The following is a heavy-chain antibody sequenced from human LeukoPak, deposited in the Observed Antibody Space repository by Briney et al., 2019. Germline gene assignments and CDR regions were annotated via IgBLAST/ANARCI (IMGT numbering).Heavy chain of an antibody. CDR1: GFTFDDYG. Sequence: GGSLRLSCAASGFTFDDYGMSWVRQAPGKGLEWGGVIRSKPYGGTTEYAASVKGRFTISRDDSKSIAYLQINSLKTEDTAVYYCTRNCSIGSCSRYWGQGTLVTVSS. CDR3: TRNCSIGSCSRY. V-gene: IGHV3-49*04. CDR2: IRSKPYGGTT. D-gene: IGHD2-15*01. J-gene: IGHJ4*02.